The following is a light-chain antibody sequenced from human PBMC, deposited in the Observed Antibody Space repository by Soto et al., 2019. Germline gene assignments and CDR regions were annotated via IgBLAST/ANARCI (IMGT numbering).Light chain of an antibody. J-gene: IGKJ1*01. CDR2: GAS. CDR1: QSLSNNY. Sequence: EIVLTHSPGTLSLSPGERATLSCRASQSLSNNYLAWYQQKPGQAPRLVIYGASSRATGIPARFSASGSGTDFTLTISRLEPEDFAVYFCQQYSSSPVTXGQGTKVDIK. V-gene: IGKV3-20*01. CDR3: QQYSSSPVT.